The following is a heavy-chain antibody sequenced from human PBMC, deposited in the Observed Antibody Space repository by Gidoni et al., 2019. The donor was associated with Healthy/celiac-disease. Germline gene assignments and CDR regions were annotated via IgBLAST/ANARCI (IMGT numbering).Heavy chain of an antibody. CDR1: GFTVSSNY. V-gene: IGHV3-53*01. J-gene: IGHJ6*02. Sequence: EVQLVESGGGLIQPGGSLRLSCAASGFTVSSNYMSWVRQAPGKGLEWVSFIYSGGSTYYADSVKGRFTISRDNSKNTLYLQMNSLRAEDTAVYYCARGDYYGSGDMDVWGQGTTVTVSS. CDR2: IYSGGST. D-gene: IGHD3-10*01. CDR3: ARGDYYGSGDMDV.